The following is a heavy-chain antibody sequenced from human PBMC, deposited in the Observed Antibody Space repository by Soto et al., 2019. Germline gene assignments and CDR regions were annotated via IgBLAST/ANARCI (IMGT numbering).Heavy chain of an antibody. CDR3: ARVQSGYDFAY. CDR2: ISAYNGNT. Sequence: AASVKVSCKASGYTFTSYGINWVRQAPGQGLEWMGWISAYNGNTHYAQKLQGRVTMTTDTSTSTAYMELRSLRSDDTAVYYCARVQSGYDFAYWGQGTLVTGSS. V-gene: IGHV1-18*01. D-gene: IGHD5-12*01. J-gene: IGHJ4*02. CDR1: GYTFTSYG.